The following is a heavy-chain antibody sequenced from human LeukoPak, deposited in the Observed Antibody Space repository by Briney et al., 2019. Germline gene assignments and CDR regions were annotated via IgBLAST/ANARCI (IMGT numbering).Heavy chain of an antibody. CDR2: ISYDGSSK. J-gene: IGHJ4*02. V-gene: IGHV3-30-3*01. Sequence: GRSLRLSCVASGFTFSSYAMNWVRQAPGKGLEWVAVISYDGSSKNYADSVKGRFTISRDNSKNTLYLQMNSLRLEDTAIYYCASWGPDYWGQGTLVTVSS. D-gene: IGHD3-16*01. CDR3: ASWGPDY. CDR1: GFTFSSYA.